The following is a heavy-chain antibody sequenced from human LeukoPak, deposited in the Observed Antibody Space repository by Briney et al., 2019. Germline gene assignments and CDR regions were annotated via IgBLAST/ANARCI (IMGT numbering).Heavy chain of an antibody. D-gene: IGHD6-19*01. V-gene: IGHV1-2*02. CDR2: INPNSGST. J-gene: IGHJ4*02. CDR1: GYTFTGYY. Sequence: ASVTVSCKASGYTFTGYYMHWVRQAPGQGLEWMGWINPNSGSTNFAQKFQGRVTMTRDTSISTAYMELSRLRSDDTAVYYCARPYSSGWTSGYWGQGTLVTVSS. CDR3: ARPYSSGWTSGY.